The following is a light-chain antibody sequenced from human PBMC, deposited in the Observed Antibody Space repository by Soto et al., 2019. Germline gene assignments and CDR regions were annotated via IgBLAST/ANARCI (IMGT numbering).Light chain of an antibody. Sequence: EIVLTQSPATLSLSPGGRATLSCRASQSVSLSLAWYQQKPGQAPRLLIYDASKRASGFPARFSGSGSGTDFTLTISSLEPEDFAVYYCQERTGWLITFGQETKVDIK. CDR1: QSVSLS. J-gene: IGKJ1*01. CDR2: DAS. CDR3: QERTGWLIT. V-gene: IGKV3-11*01.